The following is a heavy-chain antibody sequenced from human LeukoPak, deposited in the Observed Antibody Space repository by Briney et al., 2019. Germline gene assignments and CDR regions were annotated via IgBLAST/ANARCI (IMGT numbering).Heavy chain of an antibody. J-gene: IGHJ6*03. D-gene: IGHD3-10*01. CDR2: ISDSGGST. V-gene: IGHV3-23*01. CDR3: ARGGIPTGPSYYFYYMDV. Sequence: PGGSLRLSCAVSGITVSHYGMSWVRQAPGKGLEWVAGISDSGGSTNYADSVKGRFTISRDSSKNTLYLQMNSLSGDDAAVYSCARGGIPTGPSYYFYYMDVWGKGTAVTVSS. CDR1: GITVSHYG.